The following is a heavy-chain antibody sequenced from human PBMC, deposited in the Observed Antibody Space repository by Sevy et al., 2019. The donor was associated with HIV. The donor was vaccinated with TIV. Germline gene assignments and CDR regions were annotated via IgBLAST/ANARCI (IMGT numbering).Heavy chain of an antibody. CDR1: GFTFSSYS. D-gene: IGHD3-22*01. CDR3: ARERKMYDSSGYYFHFDY. Sequence: GGSLRLSCAASGFTFSSYSMNWVRQAPGKGLEWVSYISRSSSTIYYADSVKGRFTISTENAKNSLYLQMNSLRDEDTAVYYCARERKMYDSSGYYFHFDYWGQGTLVTVSS. J-gene: IGHJ4*02. CDR2: ISRSSSTI. V-gene: IGHV3-48*02.